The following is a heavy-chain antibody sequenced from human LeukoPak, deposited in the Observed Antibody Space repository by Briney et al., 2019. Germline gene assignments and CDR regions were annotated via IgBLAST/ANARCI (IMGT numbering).Heavy chain of an antibody. CDR2: IYTSGAT. CDR3: AGRSSVAAKAVDY. D-gene: IGHD2-15*01. Sequence: SETLSLTCTVTSGSISGHYWSWIRQPAGKEMQWIGRIYTSGATNYNPSLKSRVTMSIDTSKKEFTLKLTSVTAADTAVYYCAGRSSVAAKAVDYWGQGTLVTVSS. V-gene: IGHV4-4*07. J-gene: IGHJ4*02. CDR1: SGSISGHY.